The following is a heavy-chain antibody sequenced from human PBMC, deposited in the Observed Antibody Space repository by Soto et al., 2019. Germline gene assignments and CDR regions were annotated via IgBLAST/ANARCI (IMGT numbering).Heavy chain of an antibody. Sequence: SETLSLTCTVSGGSVSGASYYWSWIRQPPGKTLEWIGYIYYRGNTNYNPSLKSRVTISIDTPTNQFSLQLSSVTAADTAVYYRARDVTRSSPWFDPWGPGTLVTVSS. J-gene: IGHJ5*02. D-gene: IGHD6-13*01. V-gene: IGHV4-61*01. CDR1: GGSVSGASYY. CDR2: IYYRGNT. CDR3: ARDVTRSSPWFDP.